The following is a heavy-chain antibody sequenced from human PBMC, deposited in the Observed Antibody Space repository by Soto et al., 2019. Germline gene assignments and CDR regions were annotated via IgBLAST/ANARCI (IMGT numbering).Heavy chain of an antibody. Sequence: QVQLVESGGGVVQPGRSLRLSCAASGFTFSSYGMHWVRQAPGKGLEWVAVISYDGSNKYYADSVKGRFTISRDNSKNXLYLQMNSLRAEDTAVYYCAKQSSTVTTDMGAFDIWGQGTMVTVSS. CDR1: GFTFSSYG. CDR2: ISYDGSNK. J-gene: IGHJ3*02. V-gene: IGHV3-30*18. D-gene: IGHD4-17*01. CDR3: AKQSSTVTTDMGAFDI.